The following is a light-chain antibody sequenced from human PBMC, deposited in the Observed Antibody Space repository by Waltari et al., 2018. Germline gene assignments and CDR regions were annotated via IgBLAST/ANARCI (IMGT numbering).Light chain of an antibody. CDR2: HAS. CDR3: QRRANWPPLT. V-gene: IGKV3-11*01. Sequence: EVVLTQSPATLSLSPGETATLSCRASQSVYTFLAWYQQKPGQAPRLLIYHASKRATGTPARFRAMGSGPDFPLPITTLEPEDSAVYFCQRRANWPPLTFGGGPRWRS. CDR1: QSVYTF. J-gene: IGKJ4*01.